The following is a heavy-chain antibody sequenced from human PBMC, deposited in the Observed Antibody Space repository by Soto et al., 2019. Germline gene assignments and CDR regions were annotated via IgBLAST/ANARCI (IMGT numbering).Heavy chain of an antibody. J-gene: IGHJ6*02. CDR2: INTVGDT. CDR1: GFTFSSYD. CDR3: ARAGGYYYGMDV. V-gene: IGHV3-13*01. Sequence: GGSLRLSCAASGFTFSSYDMHWVRQATGKGLEWVSAINTVGDTYYPGSVKGRFTISRENAKNSLYLQMNSLRAEDTAVYYCARAGGYYYGMDVWGQGTTVTVSS.